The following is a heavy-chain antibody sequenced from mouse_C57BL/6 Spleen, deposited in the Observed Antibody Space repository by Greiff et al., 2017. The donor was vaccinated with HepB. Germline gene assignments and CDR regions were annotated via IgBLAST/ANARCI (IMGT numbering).Heavy chain of an antibody. CDR1: GYTFTSYW. Sequence: QVQLQQPGAELVKPGASVKMSCKASGYTFTSYWITWVKQRPGQGLEWIGDIYPGSGSTNYNEKFKSKATLTVDTSSSTAYMQLRSLTSEDSAVYYCARRFNTGGGDYAMDYWGQGTSVTGSS. J-gene: IGHJ4*01. CDR2: IYPGSGST. V-gene: IGHV1-55*01. D-gene: IGHD1-1*01. CDR3: ARRFNTGGGDYAMDY.